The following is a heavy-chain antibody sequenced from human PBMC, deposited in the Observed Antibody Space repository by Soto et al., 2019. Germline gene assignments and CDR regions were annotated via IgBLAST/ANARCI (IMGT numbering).Heavy chain of an antibody. J-gene: IGHJ4*02. CDR3: ARVLYGDLYYFDY. D-gene: IGHD4-17*01. V-gene: IGHV3-11*01. CDR1: GFTFSYYY. Sequence: QVQLVESGGGLVKPGGSLRLSCAASGFTFSYYYMSWVRQAPGKGLDWVSYISSDGNTMYYADSVKGRFTISRDNAKNSLSLQMNSLRAEDTAVYFCARVLYGDLYYFDYWGQGTLVTVSS. CDR2: ISSDGNTM.